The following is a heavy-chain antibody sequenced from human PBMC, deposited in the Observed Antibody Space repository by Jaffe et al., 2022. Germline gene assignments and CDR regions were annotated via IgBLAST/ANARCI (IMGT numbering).Heavy chain of an antibody. D-gene: IGHD2-15*01. Sequence: EVQLVESGGGLVQPGGSLKLSCAASGFTFSGSAMHWVRQASGKGLEWVGRIRSKANSYATAYAASVKGRFTISRDDSKNTAYLQMNSLKTEDTAVYYCTRRRCSGGSCPDAFDIWGQGTMVTVSS. CDR1: GFTFSGSA. J-gene: IGHJ3*02. CDR3: TRRRCSGGSCPDAFDI. V-gene: IGHV3-73*02. CDR2: IRSKANSYAT.